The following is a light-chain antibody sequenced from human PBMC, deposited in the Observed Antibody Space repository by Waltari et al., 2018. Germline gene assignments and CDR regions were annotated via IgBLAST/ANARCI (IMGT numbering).Light chain of an antibody. Sequence: EIVLTQPPGSLSSSPGERVTLSCWASQSVSRALAWYQQKPGQDPRLLIFCASNRATGIPDRFSGSGSETDFSLTISRLEPEDFAVYYCQHYVRLPATFGRGTKVEIK. J-gene: IGKJ1*01. V-gene: IGKV3-20*01. CDR3: QHYVRLPAT. CDR2: CAS. CDR1: QSVSRA.